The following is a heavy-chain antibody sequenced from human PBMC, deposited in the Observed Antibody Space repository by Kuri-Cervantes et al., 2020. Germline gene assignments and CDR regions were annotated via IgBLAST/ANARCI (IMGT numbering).Heavy chain of an antibody. V-gene: IGHV3-23*01. Sequence: GGSLRLSCAASGFTFSSYAVSWVRQAPGKGLEWVSAISGNDVNTYYADSVKGRFTISRDNSKNTLSLQMNSLRAEDTAVCYCAKAPYDYGDYFWGYWGQGTLVTVSS. CDR1: GFTFSSYA. J-gene: IGHJ4*02. CDR2: ISGNDVNT. D-gene: IGHD4-17*01. CDR3: AKAPYDYGDYFWGY.